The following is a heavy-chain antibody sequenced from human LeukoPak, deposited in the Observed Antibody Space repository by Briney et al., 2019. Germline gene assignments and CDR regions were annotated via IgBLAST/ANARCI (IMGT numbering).Heavy chain of an antibody. CDR1: KLSISIYS. CDR2: ISGSSRDI. J-gene: IGHJ4*02. D-gene: IGHD3-3*01. V-gene: IGHV3-21*01. Sequence: PGGSLRLSCAASKLSISIYSMNWDRQAPGKGLEWVSSISGSSRDIYYADSVKGRFTISRDNAQNTLYMQMNSLRAEDMAVYYCARDPSIRFWEWSTKGIDYWGQGTLVTVSS. CDR3: ARDPSIRFWEWSTKGIDY.